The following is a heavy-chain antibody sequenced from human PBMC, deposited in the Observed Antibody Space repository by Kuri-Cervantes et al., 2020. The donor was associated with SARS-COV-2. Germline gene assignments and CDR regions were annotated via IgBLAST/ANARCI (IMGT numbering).Heavy chain of an antibody. V-gene: IGHV4-59*01. Sequence: ESLKISCTVSGGSISSYYWSWIRQPPGKGLEWIGYIYYSGSTNYNPSLKSRVTISVDTSKNQFSLKLSSVTAADTAVYYCARDGIAGGFDPWGQGTLVTVSS. CDR1: GGSISSYY. CDR2: IYYSGST. J-gene: IGHJ5*02. D-gene: IGHD6-13*01. CDR3: ARDGIAGGFDP.